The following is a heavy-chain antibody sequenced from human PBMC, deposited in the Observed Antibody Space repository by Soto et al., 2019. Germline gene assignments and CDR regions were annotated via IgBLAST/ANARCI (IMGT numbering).Heavy chain of an antibody. D-gene: IGHD6-25*01. V-gene: IGHV3-9*01. CDR2: ISWNSGSI. CDR3: TVLGSALSG. J-gene: IGHJ4*02. CDR1: GFTFDDYD. Sequence: EVQLVESGGGLVQPGRSLRLSCAASGFTFDDYDMHWVRQAPGKGLEWVSSISWNSGSIGYADSVKGRFTISRDNAKNSLYLRMNSLRVEDAGLYYCTVLGSALSGGGEGTLVTVSS.